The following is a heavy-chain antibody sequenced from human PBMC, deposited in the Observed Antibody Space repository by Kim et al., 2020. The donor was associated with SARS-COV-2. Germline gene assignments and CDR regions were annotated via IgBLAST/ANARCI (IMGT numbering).Heavy chain of an antibody. V-gene: IGHV4-39*01. J-gene: IGHJ3*02. D-gene: IGHD3-22*01. CDR1: GGSISSSSYY. CDR2: IYYSGST. CDR3: ARLPIKHYYYDSSGDDAFDI. Sequence: SETLSLTCTVSGGSISSSSYYWGWIRQPPGKGLEWIGSIYYSGSTYYNPSLKSRVTISVDTSKNQFSLKLSSVTAADTAVYYCARLPIKHYYYDSSGDDAFDIWGQGTMVTVSS.